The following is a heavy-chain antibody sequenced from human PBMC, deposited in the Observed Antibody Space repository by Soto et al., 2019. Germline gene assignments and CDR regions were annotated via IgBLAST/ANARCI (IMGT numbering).Heavy chain of an antibody. V-gene: IGHV3-23*01. CDR3: ARGFSAGKGSQRDC. Sequence: GGSLRLSCAASGFTFSSFAMSRVRQAPGKGLDWVSAISGSGGSTYSADSVKGRFTISRDNSKNTLYLQMSSLRAEDTAVYYWARGFSAGKGSQRDCWGQGSLVTVAS. D-gene: IGHD6-13*01. CDR2: ISGSGGST. CDR1: GFTFSSFA. J-gene: IGHJ1*01.